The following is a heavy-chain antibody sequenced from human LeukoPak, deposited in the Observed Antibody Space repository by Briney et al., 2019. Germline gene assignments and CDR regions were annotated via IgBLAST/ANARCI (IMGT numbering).Heavy chain of an antibody. CDR3: AKSDGDGYNSLTFER. Sequence: SQTLSLTCAVSGDSVSSGDYSWSWIRQPPGMGLQWIGSISLAGSTNYNPSLKSRVTISEDRSKSQFSLKLSSVTAADTAVYYCAKSDGDGYNSLTFERWGQGILVTVSS. V-gene: IGHV4-30-2*01. D-gene: IGHD5-24*01. J-gene: IGHJ4*02. CDR1: GDSVSSGDYS. CDR2: ISLAGST.